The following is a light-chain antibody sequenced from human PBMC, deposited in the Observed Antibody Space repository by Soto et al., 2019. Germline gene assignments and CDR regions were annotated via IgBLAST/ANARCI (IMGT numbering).Light chain of an antibody. CDR2: EVI. V-gene: IGLV2-14*01. Sequence: QSVLTQPPSASGTPGQRVTISCTGASSDVGGYNFVSWYQHHPGTPPKLIIYEVIHRPSGVSNRFSGSKSAITASLTISGLQVEDEADYFCSSYSSTTTREVFGTGTKVTVL. CDR3: SSYSSTTTREV. J-gene: IGLJ1*01. CDR1: SSDVGGYNF.